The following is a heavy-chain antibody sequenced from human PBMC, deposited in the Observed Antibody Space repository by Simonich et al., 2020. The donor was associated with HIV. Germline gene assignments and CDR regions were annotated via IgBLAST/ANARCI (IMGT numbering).Heavy chain of an antibody. D-gene: IGHD3-10*01. Sequence: QVQLVQSGAEVKEPGASVKVSCKASGYTFTAYFIHWVRQAPGQGLEWMGWINPNSGGTSYAQDFQGRVTMTRDTSINTVYMEMTRLKSDDTAVYHCARGPNTGGFDSWGQGTLVTVSS. J-gene: IGHJ4*02. CDR1: GYTFTAYF. V-gene: IGHV1-2*02. CDR3: ARGPNTGGFDS. CDR2: INPNSGGT.